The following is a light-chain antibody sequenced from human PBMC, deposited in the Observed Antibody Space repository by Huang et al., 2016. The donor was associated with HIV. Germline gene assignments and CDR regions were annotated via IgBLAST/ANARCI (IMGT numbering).Light chain of an antibody. J-gene: IGKJ2*01. CDR3: QQYDNLHT. CDR1: QDISNY. CDR2: DAS. V-gene: IGKV1-33*01. Sequence: DIQMTQSPSSLSASVGDRVTITCQASQDISNYLNWYQQKPGKAPKLLIYDASNLETGVPSRFSGSRSGTHFTFTINNLQPEDIATYDCQQYDNLHTFGQGTKLEIK.